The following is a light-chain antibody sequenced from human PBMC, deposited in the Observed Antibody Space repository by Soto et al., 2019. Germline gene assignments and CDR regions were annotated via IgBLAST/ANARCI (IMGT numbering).Light chain of an antibody. Sequence: QSVLTQPASVSGSPGQSITISCTGTSSDVGGYNYVSWYQQHPGTAPKLIIYDVDNRPSGVSSRFSGSKSGNTASLTISGLQAEDEADYYCSSYTSSSTPFAFGTGTKATVL. J-gene: IGLJ1*01. CDR3: SSYTSSSTPFA. CDR1: SSDVGGYNY. V-gene: IGLV2-14*01. CDR2: DVD.